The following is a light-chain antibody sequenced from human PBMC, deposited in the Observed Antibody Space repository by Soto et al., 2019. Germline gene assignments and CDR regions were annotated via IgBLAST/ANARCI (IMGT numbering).Light chain of an antibody. V-gene: IGLV2-14*01. CDR1: SSDVGAYNY. CDR3: KSYTTSGTYV. CDR2: DVS. J-gene: IGLJ1*01. Sequence: QSALTQPASVSGSPGQSIAISCTGTSSDVGAYNYVSWYQQPPGTGPKLMIYDVSNRPSGISDRFSGSKSGNTASLTISGLHTEDEAAYYCKSYTTSGTYVFGTGTKLTVL.